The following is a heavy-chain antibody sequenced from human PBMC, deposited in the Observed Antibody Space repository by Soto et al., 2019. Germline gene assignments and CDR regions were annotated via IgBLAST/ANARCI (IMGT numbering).Heavy chain of an antibody. J-gene: IGHJ5*02. Sequence: GGSLRLSCTASGFTFGDYAMRWFRQAPGKGMEGVGFIRSKAYGGATEYAASVKCRFTISLDGAKSIAYLQMNSLNNEDTAVHYCTPNYCGGYDNWFDPWGQGNLVTVSS. CDR3: TPNYCGGYDNWFDP. CDR1: GFTFGDYA. CDR2: IRSKAYGGAT. D-gene: IGHD2-21*01. V-gene: IGHV3-49*01.